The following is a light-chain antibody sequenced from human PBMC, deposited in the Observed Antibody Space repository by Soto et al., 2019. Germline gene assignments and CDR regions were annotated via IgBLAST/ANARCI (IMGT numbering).Light chain of an antibody. Sequence: EIVLTQSPGTLSLSPGERATLSCRASQSVSSSYLAWYLQKPVQVPRLLIYGASTRATGIPDRFSGSGSGTDFTLTISRLEPEDFAVYYCQQYGSSQWTFGQGTKVDIK. CDR3: QQYGSSQWT. J-gene: IGKJ1*01. CDR1: QSVSSSY. V-gene: IGKV3-20*01. CDR2: GAS.